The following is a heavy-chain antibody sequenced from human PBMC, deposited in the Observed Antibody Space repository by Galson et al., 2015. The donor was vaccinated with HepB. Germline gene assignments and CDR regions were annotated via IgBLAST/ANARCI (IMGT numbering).Heavy chain of an antibody. Sequence: SLRLSCAASGFTFSNYGIHWVRQAPGKGLEWVAVISYDGSMKYHAESVKGRFNISRDNSKKTLYLQMYSLRGDDTAVYYCAISGEGSGLEYYGMDVWGQGTTVTVSS. CDR1: GFTFSNYG. CDR2: ISYDGSMK. CDR3: AISGEGSGLEYYGMDV. V-gene: IGHV3-30*03. J-gene: IGHJ6*02. D-gene: IGHD6-19*01.